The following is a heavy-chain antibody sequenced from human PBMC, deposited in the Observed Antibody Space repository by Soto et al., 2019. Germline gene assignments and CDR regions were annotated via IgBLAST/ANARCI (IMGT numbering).Heavy chain of an antibody. CDR2: ISGSGGST. J-gene: IGHJ6*02. CDR3: AKSLVVVPAAIGAYYYGMDV. V-gene: IGHV3-23*01. Sequence: QPGGSLRLSCAASGFTFSSYAMSWVRQAPGKGLEWVSAISGSGGSTYYADSVKGRFTISRDNSKNTLYLQMNSLRAEDTAVYYCAKSLVVVPAAIGAYYYGMDVWGQGTTVTVSS. CDR1: GFTFSSYA. D-gene: IGHD2-2*01.